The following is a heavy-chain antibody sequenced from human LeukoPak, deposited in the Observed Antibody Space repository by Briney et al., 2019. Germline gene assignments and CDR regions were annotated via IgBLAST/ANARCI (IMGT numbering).Heavy chain of an antibody. CDR2: ISDNGGGT. D-gene: IGHD4/OR15-4a*01. J-gene: IGHJ4*02. CDR1: GFIFRNYA. V-gene: IGHV3-23*01. Sequence: GGSLRLSCVASGFIFRNYAMSWVHQAPGEGLEWVSGISDNGGGTYYADSVKGRFTISRDNSKNMLYLQMNSLRAEDTAVYYCAKESGALGAPLYDYWGRGILVTASS. CDR3: AKESGALGAPLYDY.